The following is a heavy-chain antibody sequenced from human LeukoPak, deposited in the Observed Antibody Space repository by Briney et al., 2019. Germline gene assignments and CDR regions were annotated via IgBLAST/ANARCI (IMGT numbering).Heavy chain of an antibody. CDR2: ISSSISYI. J-gene: IGHJ4*02. D-gene: IGHD1-26*01. CDR1: GFTFSSYS. V-gene: IGHV3-21*01. CDR3: ARARVGATEFDY. Sequence: GGSLRLSCAASGFTFSSYSMNSVRQAPGKGLEWVSSISSSISYIYYADSVKGRFTISRDNAKNSLYLQMNSLRAEDTAVYYCARARVGATEFDYWGQGTLVTVSS.